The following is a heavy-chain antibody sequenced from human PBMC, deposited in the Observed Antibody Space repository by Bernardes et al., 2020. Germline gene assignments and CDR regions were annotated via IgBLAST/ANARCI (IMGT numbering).Heavy chain of an antibody. V-gene: IGHV3-23*01. CDR2: ISGSGNTT. D-gene: IGHD3-3*01. CDR1: GFTFTKYD. CDR3: AKDDDRPLFGAPGFDS. J-gene: IGHJ4*02. Sequence: GGSLRLSCAASGFTFTKYDMSWVRQAPGKGVEWVSGISGSGNTTYYADSVKGRFTISRDNSKNTLFLQMDSLRAEDTAVYYCAKDDDRPLFGAPGFDSWGQGTLVTVSS.